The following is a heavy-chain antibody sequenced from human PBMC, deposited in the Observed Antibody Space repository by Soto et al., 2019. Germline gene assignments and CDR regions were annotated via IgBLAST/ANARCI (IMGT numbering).Heavy chain of an antibody. J-gene: IGHJ4*02. D-gene: IGHD6-6*01. CDR2: IYHSGST. CDR3: ARDLSGSSSPGSR. Sequence: QVQLQESGPGLVKPSGTLSLTCAVSGGSISSSNWWSWVRQPPGKGLEWIGEIYHSGSTNYNPSLKMRVTISVDKSKNQFSLKLSFVTAADTAVYYCARDLSGSSSPGSRWGQGTLVTVSS. V-gene: IGHV4-4*02. CDR1: GGSISSSNW.